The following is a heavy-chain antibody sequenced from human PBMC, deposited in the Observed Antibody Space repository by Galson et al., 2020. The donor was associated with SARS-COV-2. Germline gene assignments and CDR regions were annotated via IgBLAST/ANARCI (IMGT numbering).Heavy chain of an antibody. V-gene: IGHV3-30*18. Sequence: GGSLRLSCGASGFTFSTYRMHWVRQAPGTGLEWVALISYDGSNTYYADSVKGRFTISRDNSKNTLSLQMNSLRADDTAVYYCAKDLNVKGDCSGGSCSTPDHWGQGTLVTVSS. CDR1: GFTFSTYR. CDR2: ISYDGSNT. CDR3: AKDLNVKGDCSGGSCSTPDH. D-gene: IGHD2-15*01. J-gene: IGHJ4*02.